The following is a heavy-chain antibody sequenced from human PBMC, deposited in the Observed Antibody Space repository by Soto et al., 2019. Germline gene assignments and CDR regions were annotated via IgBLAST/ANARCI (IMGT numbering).Heavy chain of an antibody. V-gene: IGHV1-69*13. Sequence: SVKVSCKASGGTFSSYAISWVRQAPGQGLEWLGGIIPIFGTANYAQKFQGRVTITADESTSTAYMELSSLRSEDTAVYYCVRSVYYDSSGYFPTYYYYGMDVWGQGTTVTVSS. CDR2: IIPIFGTA. CDR3: VRSVYYDSSGYFPTYYYYGMDV. D-gene: IGHD3-22*01. J-gene: IGHJ6*02. CDR1: GGTFSSYA.